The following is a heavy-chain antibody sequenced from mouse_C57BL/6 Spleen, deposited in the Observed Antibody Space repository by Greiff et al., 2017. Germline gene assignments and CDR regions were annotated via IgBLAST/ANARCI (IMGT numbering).Heavy chain of an antibody. CDR2: IYPGSGNT. J-gene: IGHJ3*01. CDR3: ARGGTTVEEAWFAY. Sequence: QVQLQQSGPELVKPGASVKISCKASGYSFTSYYIHWVKQRPGQGLEWIGWIYPGSGNTKYNEKFKGKATLTADTSSSTAYMQLSSLTSEDSAVYCCARGGTTVEEAWFAYWGQGTLVTVSA. V-gene: IGHV1-66*01. CDR1: GYSFTSYY. D-gene: IGHD1-1*01.